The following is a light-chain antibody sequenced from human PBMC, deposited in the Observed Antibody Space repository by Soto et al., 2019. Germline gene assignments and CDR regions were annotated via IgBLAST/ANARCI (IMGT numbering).Light chain of an antibody. Sequence: EIVLTQSPATLSLSPGDRATLSCRASQSIDYYLAWYQQRPGQAPRLLIYDASNRATGTPARFSGSGSGTDFILTISSLEPEDFAVYYCQQRSNWPLTFGGGTKVDIK. CDR3: QQRSNWPLT. CDR1: QSIDYY. J-gene: IGKJ4*01. CDR2: DAS. V-gene: IGKV3-11*01.